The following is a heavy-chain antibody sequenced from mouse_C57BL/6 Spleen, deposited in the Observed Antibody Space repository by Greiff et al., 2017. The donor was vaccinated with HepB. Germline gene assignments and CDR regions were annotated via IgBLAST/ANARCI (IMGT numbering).Heavy chain of an antibody. CDR3: ARERDEASGFAY. CDR2: FYPGSGSI. D-gene: IGHD6-1*01. V-gene: IGHV1-62-2*01. Sequence: VQLQQSGAELVKPGASVKLSCKASGYTFTEYTIPWVKQRPGQGLEWIGWFYPGSGSIKYNEKFKDKATLTADKSSSTVYMKLSRLTSEDSAVYFYARERDEASGFAYWGQGTLVTVSA. J-gene: IGHJ3*01. CDR1: GYTFTEYT.